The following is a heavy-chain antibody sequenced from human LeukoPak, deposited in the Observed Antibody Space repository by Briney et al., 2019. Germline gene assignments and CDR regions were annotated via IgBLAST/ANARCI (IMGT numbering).Heavy chain of an antibody. D-gene: IGHD2-15*01. J-gene: IGHJ6*02. CDR1: GFSFDDYA. V-gene: IGHV3-43*02. CDR3: AKEFSYCSGSSCYRYYYYPMDV. CDR2: ICGDGGDT. Sequence: PGGSLRLSCAASGFSFDDYAMHWVRQPPGKGLEWVSVICGDGGDTYYVDSVKGLFTISRDNSKDSLYLQMNSLRTEGTDLYYCAKEFSYCSGSSCYRYYYYPMDVWGQGTTVTVSS.